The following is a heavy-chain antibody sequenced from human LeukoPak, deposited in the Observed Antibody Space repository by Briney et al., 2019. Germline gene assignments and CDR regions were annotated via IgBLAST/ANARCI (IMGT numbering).Heavy chain of an antibody. CDR2: VRPGDSAR. Sequence: GGSLRLSCAAFGFTFSNYPMNWVRQAPGKGLEWVSNVRPGDSARSYADSVRGRFTISRDDAKNSLFLQMNSLRDEDTAVYYCATDSHYAFDFWGLGTLVTVSS. V-gene: IGHV3-48*02. D-gene: IGHD4-17*01. J-gene: IGHJ4*02. CDR3: ATDSHYAFDF. CDR1: GFTFSNYP.